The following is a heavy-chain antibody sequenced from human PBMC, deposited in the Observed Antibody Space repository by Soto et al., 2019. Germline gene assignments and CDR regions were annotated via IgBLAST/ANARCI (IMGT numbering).Heavy chain of an antibody. V-gene: IGHV3-33*01. CDR3: ARADSLGSHYYYGMDV. J-gene: IGHJ6*02. CDR2: IWYDGSNK. Sequence: QVQLVESGGGVVQPGRSLRLSCAASGVTFSSYGMHWVRQAPGKGLEWVAVIWYDGSNKYYADSVKGRLTISRDNSKNALYLQMNSLRAGDTAVYYCARADSLGSHYYYGMDVWGQGTTVTVSS. D-gene: IGHD3-22*01. CDR1: GVTFSSYG.